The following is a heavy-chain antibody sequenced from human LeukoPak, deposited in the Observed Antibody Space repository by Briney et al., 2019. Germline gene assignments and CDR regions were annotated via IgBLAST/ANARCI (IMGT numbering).Heavy chain of an antibody. Sequence: SETLSLTCTGSGGSISSYYWSWIRQPAGKGLEWIVRIYTSGSTNHNPSLKSRVTISLDTSKNQFSLKLSSVTDADTAVYYCAGHHHRNTVDFWGQGTLVTVSS. CDR3: AGHHHRNTVDF. J-gene: IGHJ4*02. D-gene: IGHD2/OR15-2a*01. V-gene: IGHV4-4*07. CDR1: GGSISSYY. CDR2: IYTSGST.